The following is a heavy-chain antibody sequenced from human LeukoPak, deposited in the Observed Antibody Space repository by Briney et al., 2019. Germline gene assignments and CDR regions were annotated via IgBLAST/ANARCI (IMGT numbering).Heavy chain of an antibody. V-gene: IGHV4-39*07. CDR3: ARDSSSWYHFDY. D-gene: IGHD6-13*01. J-gene: IGHJ4*02. CDR1: GGSIIGSNYY. CDR2: INHSGST. Sequence: SETLSLTCTVTGGSIIGSNYYWGWIRQPPGKGLEWIGSINHSGSTNYNPSLKSRVTISLDTSKNQFSLKLSSVTAADTAVYYCARDSSSWYHFDYWGQGTLVTVSS.